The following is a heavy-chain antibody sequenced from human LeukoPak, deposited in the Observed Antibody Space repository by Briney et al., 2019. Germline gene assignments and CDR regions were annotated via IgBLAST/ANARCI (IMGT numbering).Heavy chain of an antibody. CDR1: GFTFSSFG. J-gene: IGHJ3*02. Sequence: GRSLRLSCAAAGFTFSSFGMHWVRQAPGKGLEWVAVISYDGSNIYYADSVKGRFTISRDSSQNTLYLQMNSLRVEDTAMYYCAKGLHSSSWNDAFDIWGQGTVVTVSS. V-gene: IGHV3-30*18. CDR3: AKGLHSSSWNDAFDI. D-gene: IGHD6-13*01. CDR2: ISYDGSNI.